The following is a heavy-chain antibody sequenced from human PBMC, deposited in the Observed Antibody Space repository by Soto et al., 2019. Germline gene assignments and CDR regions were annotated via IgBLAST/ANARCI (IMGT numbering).Heavy chain of an antibody. V-gene: IGHV4-34*01. J-gene: IGHJ6*02. Sequence: QVQLQQWGAGLLKPSETLSLTCAVYGVSFSGYYWSWIRQPPGKGLEWIGEINHSGSTNYNPSLKSRVTISVDTSKNQFSLKLSSVTAADTAVYYCARVTGRYYYGMDVWGQRTTVTVSS. CDR1: GVSFSGYY. CDR2: INHSGST. CDR3: ARVTGRYYYGMDV.